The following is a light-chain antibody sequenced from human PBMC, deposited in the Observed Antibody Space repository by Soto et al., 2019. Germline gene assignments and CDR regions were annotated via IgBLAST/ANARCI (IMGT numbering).Light chain of an antibody. Sequence: EIVLTQSPGTLSLSPGERATLSCRASQSVSSSYLAWYQQKPGQAPRLLIYGASSRATGIPDRFSGSGSGTDFSLTISRLEPEDFAVDYAHQYDSSPLTCGGGTKVEIK. CDR3: HQYDSSPLT. V-gene: IGKV3-20*01. CDR2: GAS. CDR1: QSVSSSY. J-gene: IGKJ4*01.